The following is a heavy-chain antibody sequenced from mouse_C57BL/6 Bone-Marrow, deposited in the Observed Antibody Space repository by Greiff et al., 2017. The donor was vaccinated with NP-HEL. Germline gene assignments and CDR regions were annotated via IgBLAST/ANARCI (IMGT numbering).Heavy chain of an antibody. Sequence: QVQLKESGAELVKPGASVKISCKASGYAFSSSWMNWVKQRPGKGLEWIGQIYPGDGDTNYNGKFKGKATLTADKSSSTAYMQLSSLTSEDSAVYFCAKDWNYFDYGGQGTTLTVSS. J-gene: IGHJ2*01. V-gene: IGHV1-80*01. CDR2: IYPGDGDT. CDR1: GYAFSSSW. CDR3: AKDWNYFDY. D-gene: IGHD4-1*01.